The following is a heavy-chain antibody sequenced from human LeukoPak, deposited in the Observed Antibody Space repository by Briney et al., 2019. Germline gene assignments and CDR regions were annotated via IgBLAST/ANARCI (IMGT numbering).Heavy chain of an antibody. J-gene: IGHJ4*02. V-gene: IGHV4-61*02. CDR1: GGSISSGSYY. Sequence: PSETLSLTCTVSGGSISSGSYYWSWIRQPAGKGLEWIGRIYTSGSTNYNPSLKSRVTISVDTSKNQFSLKLSSVTAADTAVYYCARVGHYYDSSRVDYWGQGTLVTVSS. CDR2: IYTSGST. D-gene: IGHD3-22*01. CDR3: ARVGHYYDSSRVDY.